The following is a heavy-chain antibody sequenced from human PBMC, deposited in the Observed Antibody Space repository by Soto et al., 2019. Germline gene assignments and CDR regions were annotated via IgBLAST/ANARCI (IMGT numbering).Heavy chain of an antibody. Sequence: EVQLLESGGGLVQPGGSLRLSCAASGFTFSSYAMTWVRQAPGKGLEWVSSISGSGGGTYYADSVKGRFTISRDNSKNTLYLQMNSLRVEDTAVHYCAKPEDGDYDPGYWYFDLWGRGTLVTVSS. J-gene: IGHJ2*01. CDR1: GFTFSSYA. V-gene: IGHV3-23*01. CDR2: ISGSGGGT. CDR3: AKPEDGDYDPGYWYFDL. D-gene: IGHD4-17*01.